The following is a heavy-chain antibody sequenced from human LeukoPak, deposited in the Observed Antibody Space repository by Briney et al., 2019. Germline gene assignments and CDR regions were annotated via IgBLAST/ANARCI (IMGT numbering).Heavy chain of an antibody. D-gene: IGHD3-3*01. V-gene: IGHV3-48*01. Sequence: GGSLRPSCAASGFTLSIYSMNWVRQAPGKGLEWVSYISSSSSTIYYADSVKGRFSISRDNAKKSLYLQMNSLRVEDTAVYYCTSKAPLYDFWSSYYFYWGQGTLVTVSS. CDR1: GFTLSIYS. CDR3: TSKAPLYDFWSSYYFY. CDR2: ISSSSSTI. J-gene: IGHJ4*02.